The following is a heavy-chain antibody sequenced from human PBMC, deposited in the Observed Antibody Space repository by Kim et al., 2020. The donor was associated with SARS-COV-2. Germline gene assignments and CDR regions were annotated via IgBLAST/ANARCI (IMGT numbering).Heavy chain of an antibody. D-gene: IGHD6-13*01. V-gene: IGHV3-21*01. CDR1: GFTFSSYS. CDR2: ISSSSSYI. CDR3: GCSSWRGGDAFDI. J-gene: IGHJ3*02. Sequence: GGSLRLSCAASGFTFSSYSMNWVRQAPGKGLEWVSSISSSSSYIYYADSVKGRFTISRDNAKNSLYLQMNSLRAEDTAVYYCGCSSWRGGDAFDIWGQGTMVTVSS.